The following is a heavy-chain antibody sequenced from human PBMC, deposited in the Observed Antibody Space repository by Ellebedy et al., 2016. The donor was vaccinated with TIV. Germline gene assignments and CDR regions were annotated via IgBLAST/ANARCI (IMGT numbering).Heavy chain of an antibody. CDR1: GYSFSTYW. Sequence: GESLKISCKDSGYSFSTYWIGWVRQMPGKGLEYMGMVWPGDSDTRYSPSFQGQVTLSADKSTSTAYLQWSSLTASDTAIYYCARPRYESSINTVDYWGQGTLVTVAS. CDR2: VWPGDSDT. CDR3: ARPRYESSINTVDY. D-gene: IGHD3-22*01. V-gene: IGHV5-51*01. J-gene: IGHJ4*02.